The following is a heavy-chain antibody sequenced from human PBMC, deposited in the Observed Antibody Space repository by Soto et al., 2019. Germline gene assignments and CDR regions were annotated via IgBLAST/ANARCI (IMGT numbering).Heavy chain of an antibody. V-gene: IGHV4-39*02. Sequence: QLQLQESGPGLVKPSETLSLTCTVSGGSISSSSYYWGWIRQPPGQGLEWIGSIYYSGSTSYNPSLKVPATISVDTSKNHFSRKLSPVTAADTAVYYGIMEGYGSGSPAWFDPWGQGTLVTVSS. CDR3: IMEGYGSGSPAWFDP. J-gene: IGHJ5*02. D-gene: IGHD3-10*01. CDR2: IYYSGST. CDR1: GGSISSSSYY.